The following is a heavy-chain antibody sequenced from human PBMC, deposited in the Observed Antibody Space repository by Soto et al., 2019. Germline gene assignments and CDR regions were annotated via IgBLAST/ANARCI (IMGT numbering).Heavy chain of an antibody. D-gene: IGHD6-19*01. Sequence: EVQLVESGGGLNQRGGSLRLSCAGSGFIVSSYYMSWVRQAPGKGLEWISVIYSGGSTYYADSVKGRFTISRDNSENTLYLQLNSLRAEDTAVYYCAKSGGNGWFADAFDVWGQGTMVTVSS. CDR1: GFIVSSYY. V-gene: IGHV3-53*01. J-gene: IGHJ3*01. CDR2: IYSGGST. CDR3: AKSGGNGWFADAFDV.